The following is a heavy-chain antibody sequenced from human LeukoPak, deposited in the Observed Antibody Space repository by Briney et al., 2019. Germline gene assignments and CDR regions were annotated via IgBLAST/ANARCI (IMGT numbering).Heavy chain of an antibody. J-gene: IGHJ4*02. CDR2: IFGGGST. CDR3: ARGAIYGDYPFDY. V-gene: IGHV3-53*01. Sequence: GGSLRLSCAASGFTVSSNYMSWVRQAPGKGLGWVSVIFGGGSTYYADSVKGRFTISRDNSKNTLYLQMNSLRAEDTAVYYCARGAIYGDYPFDYWGQGTLVTVSS. CDR1: GFTVSSNY. D-gene: IGHD4-17*01.